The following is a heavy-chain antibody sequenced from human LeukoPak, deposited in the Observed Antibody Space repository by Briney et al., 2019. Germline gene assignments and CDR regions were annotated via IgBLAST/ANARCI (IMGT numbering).Heavy chain of an antibody. CDR3: ARAPRGYYDSSGYYHPFDY. CDR2: ISSSSSYI. Sequence: PGGSLRLSCAASGFTFSSYSMNWVRQAPGKGLEWVSSISSSSSYIYYADSVKGRFTISRDNAKNSLYLQMNSLRAEDTAVYYCARAPRGYYDSSGYYHPFDYWGQGTLVTVSS. CDR1: GFTFSSYS. V-gene: IGHV3-21*01. D-gene: IGHD3-22*01. J-gene: IGHJ4*02.